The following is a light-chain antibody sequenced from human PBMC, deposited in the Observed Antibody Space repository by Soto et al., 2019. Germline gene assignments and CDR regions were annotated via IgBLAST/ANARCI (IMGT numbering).Light chain of an antibody. J-gene: IGLJ1*01. CDR1: SSDVGGYNY. V-gene: IGLV2-14*03. CDR3: SSYTTSNTRQIV. CDR2: DVS. Sequence: QAVVTQPASVSGSPGQSITISCTGTSSDVGGYNYVSWYQHHPGEAPKLMIYDVSNRPSGVSNRFSGSKSGNTASLTISGLQPEDEADYYCSSYTTSNTRQIVFGTGTKLTVL.